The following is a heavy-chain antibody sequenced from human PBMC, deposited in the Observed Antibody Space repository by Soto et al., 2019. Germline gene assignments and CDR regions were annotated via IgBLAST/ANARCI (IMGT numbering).Heavy chain of an antibody. CDR3: ASERSAQYFNS. J-gene: IGHJ4*02. V-gene: IGHV1-69*06. CDR1: GGTFSRHA. CDR2: ISPTFGTA. D-gene: IGHD1-26*01. Sequence: SVKVSCKASGGTFSRHAIAWVRQAPGQGLEWMGGISPTFGTATYAPKFQGRVAISADRSSNTAYMELSSLRSQDTAVYYCASERSAQYFNSWGQGTVVTV.